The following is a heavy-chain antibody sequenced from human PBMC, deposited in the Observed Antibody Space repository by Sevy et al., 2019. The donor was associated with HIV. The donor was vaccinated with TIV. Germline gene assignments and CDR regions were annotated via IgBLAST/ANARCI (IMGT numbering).Heavy chain of an antibody. CDR2: IRSKAYGGTS. Sequence: GGSLRLSCTASEFTFGDFAMSWVRQAPGKGLEWVGFIRSKAYGGTSEYAASVKGRFSISRDDSKSIAYLQMNSLKTGDTAVYYCTRGPRRSGYDPSYYYYLDVWGQGTTVTVSS. CDR1: EFTFGDFA. D-gene: IGHD3-3*01. V-gene: IGHV3-49*04. CDR3: TRGPRRSGYDPSYYYYLDV. J-gene: IGHJ6*02.